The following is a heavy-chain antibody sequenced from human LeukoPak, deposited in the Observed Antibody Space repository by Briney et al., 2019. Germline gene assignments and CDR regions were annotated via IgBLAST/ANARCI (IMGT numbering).Heavy chain of an antibody. Sequence: GGSLRLSCAASGFTFSSYWMHWVRQAPGKGLGWVSYISSSSTIYYADSVKGRFTISRDNAKNSLYLQMNSLRDEDTAVYYCARDRESSWYHTEYFQHWGQGTLVTVSS. CDR1: GFTFSSYW. CDR2: ISSSSTI. CDR3: ARDRESSWYHTEYFQH. J-gene: IGHJ1*01. D-gene: IGHD6-13*01. V-gene: IGHV3-48*02.